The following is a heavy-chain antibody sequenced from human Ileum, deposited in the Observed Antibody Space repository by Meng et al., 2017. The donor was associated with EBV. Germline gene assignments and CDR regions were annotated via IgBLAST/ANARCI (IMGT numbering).Heavy chain of an antibody. V-gene: IGHV4-4*02. CDR3: ASNGGFSLDH. D-gene: IGHD2-8*01. Sequence: VQLEESGPGVVGPSGTLSLTCSVSGDSTSNDPWWSWVRQSPGKGLEWIGEIHHTRGPNYNPSLKRRVIISVDKSNNHISLRLSAVTAADTAVYYCASNGGFSLDHWGQGTLVTVSS. J-gene: IGHJ4*02. CDR2: IHHTRGP. CDR1: GDSTSNDPW.